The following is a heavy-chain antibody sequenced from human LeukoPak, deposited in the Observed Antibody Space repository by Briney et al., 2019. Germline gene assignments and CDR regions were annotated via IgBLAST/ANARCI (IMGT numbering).Heavy chain of an antibody. Sequence: SETLSLTCTVSGGSISSYYWSWIRHPPGKGLEWIGYIYYSGSTNYNPSLKSRVTISVDTPKNQFSLKLSSVTAADTAVYYCARDVALDYWGQGTLVTVSS. V-gene: IGHV4-59*01. J-gene: IGHJ4*02. CDR3: ARDVALDY. CDR2: IYYSGST. CDR1: GGSISSYY.